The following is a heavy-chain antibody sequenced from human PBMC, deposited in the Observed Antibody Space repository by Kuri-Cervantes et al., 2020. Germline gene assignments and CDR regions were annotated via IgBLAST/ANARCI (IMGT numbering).Heavy chain of an antibody. V-gene: IGHV3-33*01. J-gene: IGHJ4*02. CDR3: ARYVYGVTTQFDY. D-gene: IGHD4-17*01. CDR2: IWYDGSNK. CDR1: GFTFSSYG. Sequence: GGSLRLSCAAPGFTFSSYGMHWVRQAPGKGLEWVAVIWYDGSNKYYADSVKGRFTISRDNSKNTLYLQMNSLRAEDTAVYYCARYVYGVTTQFDYWGQGTLVTV.